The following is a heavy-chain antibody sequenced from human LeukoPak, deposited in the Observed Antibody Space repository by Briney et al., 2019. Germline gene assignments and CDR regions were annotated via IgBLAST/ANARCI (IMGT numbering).Heavy chain of an antibody. CDR1: GFTFTSYD. CDR2: IWYDGSNT. V-gene: IGHV3-33*01. Sequence: PGGSPRLSCAASGFTFTSYDMHWVRQAPGKGLEWVALIWYDGSNTYYTDSVRGRFTISRDNSKSTLYLQMNSLRAEDTAIYYCAGDRKSGNFLGEFDHWGLGTLVTVSS. J-gene: IGHJ5*02. D-gene: IGHD1-26*01. CDR3: AGDRKSGNFLGEFDH.